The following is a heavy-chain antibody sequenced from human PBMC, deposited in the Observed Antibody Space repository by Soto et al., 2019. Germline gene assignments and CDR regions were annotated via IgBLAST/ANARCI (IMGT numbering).Heavy chain of an antibody. J-gene: IGHJ4*01. CDR3: ARGYHYADY. D-gene: IGHD5-18*01. CDR2: IWYDGSNE. Sequence: VGSLRLSCGASGFTFRTYGMHWVRQAPGKGLEWVAVIWYDGSNEYYADSVRGRFTISRDNSKNTLFLQMNSLTAEDTAVYYCARGYHYADYWGHGTQVTVSS. V-gene: IGHV3-33*01. CDR1: GFTFRTYG.